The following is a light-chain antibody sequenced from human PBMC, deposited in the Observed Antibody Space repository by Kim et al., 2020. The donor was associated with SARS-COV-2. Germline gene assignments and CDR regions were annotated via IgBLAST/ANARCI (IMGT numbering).Light chain of an antibody. J-gene: IGLJ2*01. CDR2: DNN. V-gene: IGLV1-51*01. Sequence: PGRKVTISCSGSSSNIGNNYVSWFQQLPGTAPKLLIYDNNKRPSGIPDRFSGSKSGTSATLGITGLQTGDEADYYCGTWDSSLSALFGGGTQLTVL. CDR1: SSNIGNNY. CDR3: GTWDSSLSAL.